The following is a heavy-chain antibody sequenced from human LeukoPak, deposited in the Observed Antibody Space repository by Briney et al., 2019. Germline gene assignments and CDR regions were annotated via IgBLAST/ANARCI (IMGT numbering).Heavy chain of an antibody. D-gene: IGHD4-17*01. J-gene: IGHJ5*02. CDR1: GXTFSDYY. CDR2: ISSSSRYT. Sequence: PGGSLRLSCAASGXTFSDYYMNWIRQAPGKGQEWVSYISSSSRYTNYTDSVKGRFTISRDNAKNSLYLQMNSLRAEDTAVYYCARGSTYGDYDPWGQGTLVTVSS. V-gene: IGHV3-11*05. CDR3: ARGSTYGDYDP.